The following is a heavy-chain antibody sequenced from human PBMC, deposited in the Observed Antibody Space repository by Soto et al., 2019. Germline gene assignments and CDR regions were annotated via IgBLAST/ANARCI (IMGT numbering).Heavy chain of an antibody. V-gene: IGHV3-9*01. J-gene: IGHJ4*02. CDR2: ISWNSETI. D-gene: IGHD4-17*01. Sequence: EVQLVESGGGLVQPGRSLRLSCAASGFTVDDYAMHWVRQAPGKGLEWVSGISWNSETIDYADSVKGRFTISRDNSKSSFFLQMNSLRPDDTALYYCEKDMKWGGMTTIHYFDSWGQGTLVTVSS. CDR3: EKDMKWGGMTTIHYFDS. CDR1: GFTVDDYA.